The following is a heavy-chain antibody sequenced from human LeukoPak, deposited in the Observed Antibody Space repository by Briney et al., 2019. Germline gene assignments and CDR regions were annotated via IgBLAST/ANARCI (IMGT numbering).Heavy chain of an antibody. V-gene: IGHV4-4*02. J-gene: IGHJ5*02. Sequence: PSETLSLTCAVSGGSISSSNWWRWVRQPPGKGLEWIGEIYHSGSTNYNPSLKSRVTISVDTSRNQLSLRLSSVTAADTAVYFCARGSATFDPWGQGTLVTVSS. CDR3: ARGSATFDP. CDR2: IYHSGST. CDR1: GGSISSSNW. D-gene: IGHD6-25*01.